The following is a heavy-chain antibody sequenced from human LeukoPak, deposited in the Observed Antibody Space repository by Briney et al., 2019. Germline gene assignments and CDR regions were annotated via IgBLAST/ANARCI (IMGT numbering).Heavy chain of an antibody. CDR2: INHSGST. J-gene: IGHJ4*02. V-gene: IGHV4-34*01. Sequence: SETLSLTCAVYGGSFSGYYWSWIRQPPGKGLEWIGEINHSGSTNYNPSLKTRVTISVDTSKNQFSLKLSSVTAADTAVYYCARHYYGSGSYQDYWGQGTLVTVSS. D-gene: IGHD3-10*01. CDR1: GGSFSGYY. CDR3: ARHYYGSGSYQDY.